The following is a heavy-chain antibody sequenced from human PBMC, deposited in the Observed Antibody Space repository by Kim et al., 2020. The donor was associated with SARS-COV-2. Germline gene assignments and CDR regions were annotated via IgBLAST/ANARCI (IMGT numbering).Heavy chain of an antibody. CDR2: INHSGST. CDR1: GGSFSGYY. CDR3: ARGFPRLRYFDWFPTNV. J-gene: IGHJ6*02. V-gene: IGHV4-34*01. Sequence: SETLSLTCAVYGGSFSGYYWSWIRQPPGKGLEWIGEINHSGSTNYNPSLKSRVTISVDTSKNQFSLKLSSVTAADTAVYYCARGFPRLRYFDWFPTNVWGQGTTVTVSS. D-gene: IGHD3-9*01.